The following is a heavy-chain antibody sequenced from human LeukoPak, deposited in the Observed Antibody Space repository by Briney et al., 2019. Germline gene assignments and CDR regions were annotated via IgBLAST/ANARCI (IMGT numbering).Heavy chain of an antibody. CDR2: INPDSGGT. D-gene: IGHD6-19*01. CDR3: ARERRQYSSGWYDFDY. Sequence: GASVKVSCKASGYTFTGHYVHWVRQAPGQGLEWMGWINPDSGGTNYAQTFQGRVTMTRDTSISTAYMELRSLRSDDTAVYYCARERRQYSSGWYDFDYWGQGTLVTVSS. CDR1: GYTFTGHY. J-gene: IGHJ4*02. V-gene: IGHV1-2*02.